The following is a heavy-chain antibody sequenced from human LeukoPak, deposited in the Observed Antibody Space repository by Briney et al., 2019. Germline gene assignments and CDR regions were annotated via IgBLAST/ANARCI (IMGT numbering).Heavy chain of an antibody. J-gene: IGHJ6*02. Sequence: SETLSLTCTVSGGSISSGNYYWSWIRQHPGKGLEWIGYIHHSGSTYYNPSLKSRVIISVDTSKNQFSLKLNSVTAADTAVYYCARDRAYYYGMDVWGQGTTVTVSS. CDR3: ARDRAYYYGMDV. V-gene: IGHV4-31*03. CDR1: GGSISSGNYY. CDR2: IHHSGST.